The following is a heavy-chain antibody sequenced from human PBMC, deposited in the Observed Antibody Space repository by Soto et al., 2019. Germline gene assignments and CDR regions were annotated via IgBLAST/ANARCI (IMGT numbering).Heavy chain of an antibody. Sequence: EVQLVESGGGLVQPGESLRLSCAASGLTFRSYWMHWVRQAPGKGLVWVSRINTDGSVAMYVDSVKGRFTISRDNAKXXXXXXXXXXXXXXTAVXXXXXXXQLWRLDSWGQGTLVTVSS. CDR1: GLTFRSYW. CDR3: XXXXQLWRLDS. V-gene: IGHV3-74*03. J-gene: IGHJ4*02. CDR2: INTDGSVA. D-gene: IGHD2-21*01.